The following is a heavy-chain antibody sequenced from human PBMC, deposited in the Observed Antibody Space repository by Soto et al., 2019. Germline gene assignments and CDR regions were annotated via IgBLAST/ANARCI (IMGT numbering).Heavy chain of an antibody. CDR3: AKRNYYDSRGYFYPYYFDY. J-gene: IGHJ4*02. D-gene: IGHD3-22*01. CDR2: ISGSGGNT. V-gene: IGHV3-23*01. Sequence: QPGGSLRLSCAASGFTFSNYALSWVRQAPGKGLEWVSGISGSGGNTYYADSVKGRFTISRDNSKNTLYLQMNSLRAEDTAVYYCAKRNYYDSRGYFYPYYFDYWGQGTLVTVSS. CDR1: GFTFSNYA.